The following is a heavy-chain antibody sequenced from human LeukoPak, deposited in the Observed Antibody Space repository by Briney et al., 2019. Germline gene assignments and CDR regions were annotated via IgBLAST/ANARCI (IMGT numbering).Heavy chain of an antibody. D-gene: IGHD6-19*01. CDR3: ARDHIAVAEGYFDY. Sequence: ASVKVSCKASGYTFTSYYMHWVRQAPGQGLEWMGIINPSGGSTSYAQKFQGRVTMTRDTSISTAYMELSRLRSDDTAVYYCARDHIAVAEGYFDYWGQGTLVTVSS. CDR1: GYTFTSYY. CDR2: INPSGGST. V-gene: IGHV1-46*01. J-gene: IGHJ4*02.